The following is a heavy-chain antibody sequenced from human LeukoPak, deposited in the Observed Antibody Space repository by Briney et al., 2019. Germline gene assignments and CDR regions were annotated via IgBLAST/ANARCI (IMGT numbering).Heavy chain of an antibody. CDR2: ISSSSSYI. D-gene: IGHD3-9*01. CDR3: ARASFPDKKFDY. J-gene: IGHJ4*02. V-gene: IGHV3-21*01. Sequence: GGSLRLSCAASGFTFSSYSMNWVRQAPGKGLEWVSPISSSSSYIYYADSVKGRFTISRDNAKNSLYLHMNSLRAKDTAVYYCARASFPDKKFDYWGQGTLVTVSS. CDR1: GFTFSSYS.